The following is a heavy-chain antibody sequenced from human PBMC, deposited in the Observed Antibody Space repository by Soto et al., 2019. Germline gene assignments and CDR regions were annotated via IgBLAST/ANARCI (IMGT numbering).Heavy chain of an antibody. D-gene: IGHD3-22*01. CDR3: ARDREYYYDSSANGGVDY. V-gene: IGHV3-30-3*01. CDR1: GFTFSSYA. J-gene: IGHJ4*02. CDR2: ISYDGSNK. Sequence: AGGSLRLSCAASGFTFSSYAMHWVRQAPGKGLEWVAVISYDGSNKYYADSVKGRFTISRDNSKNTLYLQMNSLRAEDTAVYYCARDREYYYDSSANGGVDYWGQGTLVTVSS.